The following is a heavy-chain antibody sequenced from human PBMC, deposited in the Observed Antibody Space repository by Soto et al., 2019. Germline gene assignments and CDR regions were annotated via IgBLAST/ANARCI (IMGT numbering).Heavy chain of an antibody. Sequence: DVQLVESGGGLVTPGGSLRLSCVASGFIFSSYSMNWVRQAPGKGLEWVSYITSSSSYIYYADSVKGRFIISRDNAKNSLYLQMNSLRAEDTAVYYCARGYGGARHWFVLWGQGTLVTVSS. D-gene: IGHD2-21*01. J-gene: IGHJ5*02. CDR3: ARGYGGARHWFVL. CDR1: GFIFSSYS. CDR2: ITSSSSYI. V-gene: IGHV3-21*01.